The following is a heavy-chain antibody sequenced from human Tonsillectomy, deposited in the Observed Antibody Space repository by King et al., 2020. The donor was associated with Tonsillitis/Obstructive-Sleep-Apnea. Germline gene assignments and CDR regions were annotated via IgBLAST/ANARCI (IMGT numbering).Heavy chain of an antibody. Sequence: VQLQESGPGLVKPSETLSLTCTVSGGSITSYYWSWIRQPPGKGLEWIGYIFYSGSTNYNPSLKSRVTISVDTSKNQFSLKLSSVTAADTAVYYCARQGWDIVVLPAAAYWYFDLWGRGTLVTVSS. CDR3: ARQGWDIVVLPAAAYWYFDL. J-gene: IGHJ2*01. D-gene: IGHD2-2*01. CDR2: IFYSGST. CDR1: GGSITSYY. V-gene: IGHV4-59*08.